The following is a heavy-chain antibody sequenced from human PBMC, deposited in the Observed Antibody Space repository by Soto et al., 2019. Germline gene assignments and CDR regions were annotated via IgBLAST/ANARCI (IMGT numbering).Heavy chain of an antibody. CDR1: GFTFSSYA. J-gene: IGHJ5*02. V-gene: IGHV3-30-3*01. Sequence: VGSLRLSCAASGFTFSSYAMHWVRQAPGKGLEWVAVISYDGSNKYYADSVKGRFTISRDNSKNTLYLQMNSLRAEDTAVYYCAREYYYDSSGYSPNWFDPWGQGTLVTVSS. CDR3: AREYYYDSSGYSPNWFDP. D-gene: IGHD3-22*01. CDR2: ISYDGSNK.